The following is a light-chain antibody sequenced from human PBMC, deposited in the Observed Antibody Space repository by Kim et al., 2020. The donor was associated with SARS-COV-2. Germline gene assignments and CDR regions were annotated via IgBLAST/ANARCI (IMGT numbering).Light chain of an antibody. J-gene: IGLJ3*02. CDR3: QTWHVTNPL. V-gene: IGLV6-57*02. CDR1: SGNITTNY. Sequence: NFMLIQPHSLSESPGKTVTISCTVSSGNITTNYVQWYQQRPGSAPTTVIYEDKQRPSGVPDRFSGSIDISSNSASLTISGLKTEDEADYFCQTWHVTNPLFGGGTQLTVL. CDR2: EDK.